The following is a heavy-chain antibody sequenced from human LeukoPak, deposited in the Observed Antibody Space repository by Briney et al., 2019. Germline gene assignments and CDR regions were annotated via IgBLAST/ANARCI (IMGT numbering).Heavy chain of an antibody. D-gene: IGHD3-22*01. CDR1: GLTFNRYA. Sequence: GGSLRLSCAASGLTFNRYAMHWVRQAPGKGLEWVALISDDGTNQYYADSVKGRFSISRDNSNNTLYLQMNSLRAEDTAVYYCARAPRGYYDSSGYYYVDAFDIWGQGTMVTVSS. CDR3: ARAPRGYYDSSGYYYVDAFDI. V-gene: IGHV3-30*03. J-gene: IGHJ3*02. CDR2: ISDDGTNQ.